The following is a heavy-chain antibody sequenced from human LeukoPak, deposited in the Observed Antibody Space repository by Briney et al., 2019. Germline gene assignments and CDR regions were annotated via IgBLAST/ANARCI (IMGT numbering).Heavy chain of an antibody. J-gene: IGHJ6*03. CDR1: GGSISSYY. Sequence: PSETLSLTCTVSGGSISSYYWSWIRQPPGKGLEWIGYIYYSGSTNYNPSLKSRVTISVDTSKNQFSLKLSSVTAADTAVYYCARSVYGLSYYYYMDVWGKGTTVTISS. V-gene: IGHV4-59*01. CDR3: ARSVYGLSYYYYMDV. D-gene: IGHD3-16*02. CDR2: IYYSGST.